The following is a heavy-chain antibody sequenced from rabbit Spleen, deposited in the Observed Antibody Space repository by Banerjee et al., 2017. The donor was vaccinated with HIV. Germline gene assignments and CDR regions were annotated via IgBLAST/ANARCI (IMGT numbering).Heavy chain of an antibody. V-gene: IGHV1S45*01. CDR3: ARDAGSGDYIDVYFDL. D-gene: IGHD8-1*01. CDR2: MNPIFDST. J-gene: IGHJ4*01. CDR1: GIDFSSYG. Sequence: QEQLVESGGGLVQPGESLKLSCKASGIDFSSYGISWVRQAPGKGLEWIACMNPIFDSTYYASWAKGRFTISKTSSTTVTLQMTSLTVADTATYFCARDAGSGDYIDVYFDLWGPGTLVTVS.